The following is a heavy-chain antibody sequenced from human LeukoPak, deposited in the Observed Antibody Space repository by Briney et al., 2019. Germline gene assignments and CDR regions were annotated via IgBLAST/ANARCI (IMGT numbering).Heavy chain of an antibody. Sequence: GGSLRLSCAASGFTFSSYWMTWVRQAPGKGLEGVASIKQDGSDKYYVDSVKGRFTISRDNAKTSLYLQMNSLRAEDTAVYYCARDLWGGSGSGFDYWGQGTLVTVSS. CDR2: IKQDGSDK. D-gene: IGHD3-10*01. J-gene: IGHJ4*02. CDR3: ARDLWGGSGSGFDY. V-gene: IGHV3-7*04. CDR1: GFTFSSYW.